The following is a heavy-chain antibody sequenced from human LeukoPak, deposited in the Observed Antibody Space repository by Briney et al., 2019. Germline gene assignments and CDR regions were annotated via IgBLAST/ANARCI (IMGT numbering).Heavy chain of an antibody. J-gene: IGHJ4*02. V-gene: IGHV4-34*01. Sequence: SETLSLTCAVYGGSFSGYYWSWIRQPPGKGLEWIGEINHSGSTNYNPSLKSRVTISVDTSKNQFSLKLSSVTAADTAVYYCARAMITFGGVIPFDHRGQGTLVTVSS. CDR1: GGSFSGYY. D-gene: IGHD3-16*02. CDR2: INHSGST. CDR3: ARAMITFGGVIPFDH.